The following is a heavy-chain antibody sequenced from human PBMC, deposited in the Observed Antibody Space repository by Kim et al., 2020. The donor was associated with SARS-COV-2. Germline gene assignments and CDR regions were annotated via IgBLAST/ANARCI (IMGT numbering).Heavy chain of an antibody. CDR1: GGSISTNY. Sequence: SETLSLTCTVSGGSISTNYWGWIRQSAGKGLEWIGRIYASGSTDYNASLKSRVAMSVDTSKNQFSLELSSVTAADTVVYFCARGPPRADCGANCYLDYWGQGNLVTGSA. CDR3: ARGPPRADCGANCYLDY. J-gene: IGHJ4*02. CDR2: IYASGST. V-gene: IGHV4-4*07. D-gene: IGHD2-21*01.